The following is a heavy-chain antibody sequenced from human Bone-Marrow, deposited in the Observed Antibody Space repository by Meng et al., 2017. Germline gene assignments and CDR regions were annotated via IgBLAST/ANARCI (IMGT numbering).Heavy chain of an antibody. J-gene: IGHJ4*02. V-gene: IGHV1-2*06. CDR3: ARDEDISAAGKLFGDY. D-gene: IGHD6-13*01. Sequence: VNKPCAAYKDLQNAPANTCPYDWVNCVRRAPGQVLEWMGRINPKSGDTHYAQRFQGRGTMTADTSISTAYMELSWLRSDDTAMYYCARDEDISAAGKLFGDYWGQGTLVTVSS. CDR1: ANTCPYDW. CDR2: INPKSGDT.